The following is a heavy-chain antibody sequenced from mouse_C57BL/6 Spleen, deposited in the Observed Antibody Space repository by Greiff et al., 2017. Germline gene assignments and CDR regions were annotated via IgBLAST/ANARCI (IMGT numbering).Heavy chain of an antibody. CDR3: ACDAGFAY. CDR1: GYAFSTSW. Sequence: VKLQESGPELVKPGASVKISCKASGYAFSTSWLNWVKQRPGKGLEWIGRIYPGDGDTNYNGKFKGKATLTADKSSSTAYMQLSSLTSEDSAVYFCACDAGFAYWGQGTLVTVSA. V-gene: IGHV1-82*01. J-gene: IGHJ3*01. CDR2: IYPGDGDT.